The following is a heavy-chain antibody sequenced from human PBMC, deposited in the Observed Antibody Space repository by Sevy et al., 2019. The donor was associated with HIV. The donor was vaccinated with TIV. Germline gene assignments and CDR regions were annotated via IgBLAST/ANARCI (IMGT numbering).Heavy chain of an antibody. CDR1: GFTVSNNY. D-gene: IGHD5-18*01. CDR3: ARVPPYSYGFGVDY. V-gene: IGHV3-53*01. Sequence: GGSLRLSCAASGFTVSNNYMNWVRQAPGKGLEWVSVIYSDGSTYYVDSVKGRFTISSDNSKNILFLQMNSLRADDTAVYYCARVPPYSYGFGVDYWGQGTLVTVSS. CDR2: IYSDGST. J-gene: IGHJ4*02.